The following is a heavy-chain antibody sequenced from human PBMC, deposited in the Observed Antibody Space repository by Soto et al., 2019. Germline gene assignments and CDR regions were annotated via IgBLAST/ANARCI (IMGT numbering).Heavy chain of an antibody. D-gene: IGHD2-15*01. CDR3: ARAGCDGGRCYTLVGLRYGMDV. Sequence: QVQLVESGGGVVQPGRSLRLSCAASGFTFSSYAMYWVRQAPGKGLEWVAVISYDGSNKYYADSVKGRFTISRDNSKNTLYLQMHCLRAEDTAVYYCARAGCDGGRCYTLVGLRYGMDVWGQGTTVTVSS. J-gene: IGHJ6*02. CDR2: ISYDGSNK. CDR1: GFTFSSYA. V-gene: IGHV3-30-3*01.